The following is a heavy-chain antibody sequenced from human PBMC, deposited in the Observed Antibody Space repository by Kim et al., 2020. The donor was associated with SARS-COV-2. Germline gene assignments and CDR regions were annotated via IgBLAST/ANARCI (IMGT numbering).Heavy chain of an antibody. J-gene: IGHJ4*02. D-gene: IGHD1-26*01. Sequence: YADAVKCRFTIARDNAKSSLYLQMNSLRAEDTAVYYCARPVGATGRFDYWGQGTLVTVSS. CDR3: ARPVGATGRFDY. V-gene: IGHV3-48*03.